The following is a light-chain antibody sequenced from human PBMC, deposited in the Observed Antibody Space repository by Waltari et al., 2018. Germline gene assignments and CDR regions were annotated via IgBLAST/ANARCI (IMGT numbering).Light chain of an antibody. CDR3: MQSVRIQTAIT. CDR2: LGS. V-gene: IGKV2-28*01. CDR1: HSLLKRNGYDY. Sequence: EIVLTQFSRSLPVTPGEPASMPCMPSHSLLKRNGYDYLDWYLQKQGQPQQLLIYLGSIRDSGVPDRFSGSGSGTEFTLTIKRVEAEDVGVYYCMQSVRIQTAITFGQGTRLEIK. J-gene: IGKJ5*01.